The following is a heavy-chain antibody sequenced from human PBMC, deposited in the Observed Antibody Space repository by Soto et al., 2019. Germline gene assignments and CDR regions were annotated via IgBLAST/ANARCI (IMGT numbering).Heavy chain of an antibody. D-gene: IGHD2-8*01. CDR1: GGSISSSSYY. V-gene: IGHV4-39*01. CDR2: IYYSGST. CDR3: ASRENCTNGVCDDAFDI. J-gene: IGHJ3*02. Sequence: SETLSLTCTVSGGSISSSSYYWGWIRQPPGKGLEWIGSIYYSGSTYYNPSLKSRVTISVDTSKNQFSLKLSSVTAADTAVYYCASRENCTNGVCDDAFDIWGQGTMVTVSS.